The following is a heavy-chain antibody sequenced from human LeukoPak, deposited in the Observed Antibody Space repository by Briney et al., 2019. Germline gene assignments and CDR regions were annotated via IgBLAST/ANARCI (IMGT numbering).Heavy chain of an antibody. J-gene: IGHJ4*02. V-gene: IGHV4-4*07. Sequence: SETLSLTCTASGGSISKYYLSWIRQPAGKGLEWIGRIFTSGSATSSSSLKIRVTMSEDTYKNQFSLNLRSVTAADTAVYFCASGYGSGSYLYWGQGTQVTVSS. CDR3: ASGYGSGSYLY. CDR2: IFTSGSA. CDR1: GGSISKYY. D-gene: IGHD3-10*01.